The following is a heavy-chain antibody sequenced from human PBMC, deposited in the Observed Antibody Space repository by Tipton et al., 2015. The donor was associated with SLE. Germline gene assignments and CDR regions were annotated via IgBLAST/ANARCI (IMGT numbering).Heavy chain of an antibody. Sequence: TLSLTCAVSGYSISSGFYWGWIRQPPGKGLEWIGNIYHSGSTYYNPSLKSRVTISVDTSKNQFSLKLSSVTAADTAVYYCARQSDTTMVAYFDSWGQGTVVTVSS. CDR2: IYHSGST. V-gene: IGHV4-38-2*01. CDR1: GYSISSGFY. J-gene: IGHJ4*02. CDR3: ARQSDTTMVAYFDS. D-gene: IGHD5-18*01.